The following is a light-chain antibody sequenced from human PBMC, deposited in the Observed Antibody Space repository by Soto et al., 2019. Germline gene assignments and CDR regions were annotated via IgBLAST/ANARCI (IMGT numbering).Light chain of an antibody. CDR1: QSVSSSY. J-gene: IGKJ1*01. CDR2: GAS. Sequence: EIVLTQSPGTLSLSPGERATLSCRASQSVSSSYLAWYQQKPGQAPMLLIYGASNMATGIPDRFSGSGSGTDFTLTISRLEPEDFAVYYCQQYGSSPLTFGQGTKVEIK. CDR3: QQYGSSPLT. V-gene: IGKV3-20*01.